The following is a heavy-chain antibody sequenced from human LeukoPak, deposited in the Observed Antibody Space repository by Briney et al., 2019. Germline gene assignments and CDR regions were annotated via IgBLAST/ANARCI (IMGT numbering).Heavy chain of an antibody. J-gene: IGHJ3*02. V-gene: IGHV3-23*01. D-gene: IGHD2-21*02. CDR3: ARRGGGCDWGDFDI. CDR1: GFTFSSYA. Sequence: PGGSLRLSCAASGFTFSSYAMGWVRQAPGKGLEWVPAISGNGGATYYADSVKGRFSISRDNSKNTLYLDMNSLRGDDTAVYYCARRGGGCDWGDFDIGGQGTMVTVSS. CDR2: ISGNGGAT.